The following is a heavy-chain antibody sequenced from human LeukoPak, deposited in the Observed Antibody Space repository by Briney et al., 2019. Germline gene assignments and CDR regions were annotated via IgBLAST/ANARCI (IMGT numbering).Heavy chain of an antibody. V-gene: IGHV5-51*01. Sequence: GESPQISCQTSGYSFNTFMIAWVRQAPGRGLEWMGLVYPLDSETRYGPSFQGQVTISADKSTSSAFLQWDSLKAPDTAMYYCVRHHTGADYWGQGTLDSVSS. CDR1: GYSFNTFM. CDR2: VYPLDSET. D-gene: IGHD1-14*01. J-gene: IGHJ4*02. CDR3: VRHHTGADY.